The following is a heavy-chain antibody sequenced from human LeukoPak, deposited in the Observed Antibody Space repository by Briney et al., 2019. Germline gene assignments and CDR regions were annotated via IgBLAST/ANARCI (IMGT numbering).Heavy chain of an antibody. CDR2: ISAYNGNT. D-gene: IGHD5-12*01. CDR1: GYTFTSYG. CDR3: ARLRPGWLRLPPDY. Sequence: ASVKVSCKASGYTFTSYGISWVRQAPGQGLEWMGRISAYNGNTNYAQKLQGRVTMTTDTSTSTAYMELRSLRSDDTAVYYCARLRPGWLRLPPDYWGQGTLVTVSS. J-gene: IGHJ4*02. V-gene: IGHV1-18*01.